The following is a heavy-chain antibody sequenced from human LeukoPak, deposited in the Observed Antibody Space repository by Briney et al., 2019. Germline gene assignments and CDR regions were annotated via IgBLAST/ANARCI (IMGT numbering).Heavy chain of an antibody. J-gene: IGHJ4*02. CDR3: ARLAGYYGILTGYYPMYYFDY. CDR2: IYPGDSDT. V-gene: IGHV5-51*01. D-gene: IGHD3-9*01. CDR1: GYSFTSYW. Sequence: GESLKISCKGSGYSFTSYWIGWVRQMPGKGLEWMGIIYPGDSDTRYSPSFQDQVTISADKSISTAYLQWSSLKASDTAMYYCARLAGYYGILTGYYPMYYFDYWGQGTLVTVSS.